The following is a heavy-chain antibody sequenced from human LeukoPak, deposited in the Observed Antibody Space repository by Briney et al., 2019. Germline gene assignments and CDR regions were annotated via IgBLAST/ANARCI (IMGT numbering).Heavy chain of an antibody. J-gene: IGHJ5*02. Sequence: SQTLSLTCTVSGVSISSGDYYWRWIRQPPGKGLEWIGYIYYSGSTYYNPSLKSRVTISVDTSQRQFSLKLSSVTAADTAVYYCARATTLITMIANNWFDPWGQGTLVTVSS. D-gene: IGHD3-22*01. V-gene: IGHV4-30-4*01. CDR1: GVSISSGDYY. CDR2: IYYSGST. CDR3: ARATTLITMIANNWFDP.